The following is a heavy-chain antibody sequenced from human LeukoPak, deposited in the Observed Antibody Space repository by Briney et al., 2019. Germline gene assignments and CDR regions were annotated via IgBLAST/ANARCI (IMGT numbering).Heavy chain of an antibody. Sequence: PSETLSLTCTVSGASISSYYWSWIRQPPGKGLEWIGRIYTSGSTYYNPSLKSRVTISVDKSKNHFSLKLSSVTAADTAVYYCARDDGGSGYYYSNYWGQGTLVTVSS. V-gene: IGHV4-4*07. CDR3: ARDDGGSGYYYSNY. CDR1: GASISSYY. D-gene: IGHD3-22*01. J-gene: IGHJ4*02. CDR2: IYTSGST.